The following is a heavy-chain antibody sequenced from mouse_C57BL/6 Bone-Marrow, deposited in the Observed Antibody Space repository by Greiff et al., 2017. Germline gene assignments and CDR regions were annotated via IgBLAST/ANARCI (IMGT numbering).Heavy chain of an antibody. Sequence: EVKLVESGGGLVKPGGSLKLSCAASGFTFSSYAMSWVRQTPEKRLEWVATISDGGSYTYYPDNVKGRFTISRDNAKNNLYLQMSHLKSEDTAMHYCARDFITTARYFDVWGTGTTVTVSS. D-gene: IGHD1-1*01. CDR3: ARDFITTARYFDV. V-gene: IGHV5-4*01. J-gene: IGHJ1*03. CDR2: ISDGGSYT. CDR1: GFTFSSYA.